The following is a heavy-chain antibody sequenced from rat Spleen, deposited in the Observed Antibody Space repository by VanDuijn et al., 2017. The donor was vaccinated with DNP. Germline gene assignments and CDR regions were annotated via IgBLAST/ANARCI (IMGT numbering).Heavy chain of an antibody. CDR3: APFYNNYFDY. CDR1: GFTFSNCG. CDR2: ISSSGSNV. J-gene: IGHJ2*01. Sequence: EVQLVESGGSLVQPGRSLKLSCLASGFTFSNCGMNWIRQAPGKGLEWVASISSSGSNVYYVDTVKGRFTISREDAKNTLYLQMTSLRSEDTATYYCAPFYNNYFDYWGQGVMVTVSS. D-gene: IGHD1-10*01. V-gene: IGHV5-34*01.